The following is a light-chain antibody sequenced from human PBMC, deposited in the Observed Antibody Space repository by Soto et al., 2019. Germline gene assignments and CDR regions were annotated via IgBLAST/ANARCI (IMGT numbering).Light chain of an antibody. Sequence: AIRMTQSPSSLSASTGDRVTITCRASQGISSYLAWYQQKPGKAPKLLIYAASTLQSGVLSRFSGSGSGTDFTLTISCLQSEDFATYYCQQYYSYLPLTFGGGTKVEIK. CDR2: AAS. CDR1: QGISSY. J-gene: IGKJ4*01. CDR3: QQYYSYLPLT. V-gene: IGKV1-8*01.